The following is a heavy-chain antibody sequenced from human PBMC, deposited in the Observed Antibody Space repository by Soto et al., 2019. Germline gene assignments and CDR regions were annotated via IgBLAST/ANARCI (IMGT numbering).Heavy chain of an antibody. CDR1: GYTFTSYG. Sequence: ASVKVSCKASGYTFTSYGISWVRQAPGQVLEWMGWISAYNGNTNYAQKLQGRVTMTTDTSTSTAYMELRSLRSDDTAVYYCARIRVLRYFDWLSANAFDIWGQGTMVTVSS. D-gene: IGHD3-9*01. CDR3: ARIRVLRYFDWLSANAFDI. CDR2: ISAYNGNT. J-gene: IGHJ3*02. V-gene: IGHV1-18*01.